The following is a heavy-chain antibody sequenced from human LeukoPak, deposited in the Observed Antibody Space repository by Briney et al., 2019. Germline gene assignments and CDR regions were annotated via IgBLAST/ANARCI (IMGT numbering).Heavy chain of an antibody. CDR1: GGTFSSYA. CDR2: IIPIFGTA. D-gene: IGHD6-13*01. J-gene: IGHJ6*02. Sequence: SVKVSCEASGGTFSSYAISWVRQAPGQGLEWMGGIIPIFGTANYAQKFQGRVTITADESTSTACMELSSLRSEDTAVYYCAGLPGIAAAGTPIYYYGMDVWGQGTTVTVSS. V-gene: IGHV1-69*13. CDR3: AGLPGIAAAGTPIYYYGMDV.